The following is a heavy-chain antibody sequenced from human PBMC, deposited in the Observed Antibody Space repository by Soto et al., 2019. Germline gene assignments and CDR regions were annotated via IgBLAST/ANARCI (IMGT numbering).Heavy chain of an antibody. Sequence: QVQLVESEGGVVQPERSLKLSCAASGFTVSAYTMHWVRQAPGKGLEWVAVISSDGNNKYYTDSVKGRFTISRDTSTNTLYLQMNSLRAEDTAVYYCARWEQPLFDYWGQGTLVTVSS. V-gene: IGHV3-30-3*01. CDR2: ISSDGNNK. CDR1: GFTVSAYT. J-gene: IGHJ4*02. CDR3: ARWEQPLFDY. D-gene: IGHD1-26*01.